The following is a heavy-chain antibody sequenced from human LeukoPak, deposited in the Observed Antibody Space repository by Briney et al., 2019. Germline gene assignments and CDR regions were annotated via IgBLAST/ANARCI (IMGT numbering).Heavy chain of an antibody. D-gene: IGHD3-10*01. J-gene: IGHJ4*02. CDR3: ADYGSGSPPYHFDY. V-gene: IGHV3-23*01. CDR2: ISVSCPDT. Sequence: PGGSLRPSCTASGSTFSRYGMSWVRQAPGKGLEGVSSISVSCPDTYYADSVKGRFTISRDNSKTTSYMQMNSLRAEDTAVYYCADYGSGSPPYHFDYWGQGTLVTVSS. CDR1: GSTFSRYG.